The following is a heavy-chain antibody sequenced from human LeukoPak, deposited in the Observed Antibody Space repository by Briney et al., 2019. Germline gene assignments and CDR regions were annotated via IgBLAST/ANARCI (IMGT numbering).Heavy chain of an antibody. D-gene: IGHD6-19*01. CDR2: INHSGST. V-gene: IGHV4-34*01. CDR3: ARSPIAVAGEIDY. Sequence: PSETLSLTCAVYGGSFSGYYWSWIRQPPGKGLEWIGEINHSGSTNYNPSLKSRVTISVDTSKNQFSLKLSSVTAADTAVYYCARSPIAVAGEIDYWGQGTLVTVSS. J-gene: IGHJ4*02. CDR1: GGSFSGYY.